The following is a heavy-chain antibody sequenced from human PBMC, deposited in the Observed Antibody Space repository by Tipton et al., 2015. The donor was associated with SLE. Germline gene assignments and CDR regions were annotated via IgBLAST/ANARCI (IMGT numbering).Heavy chain of an antibody. CDR1: GGSISSSSYH. CDR3: ARGSIFEGAFDN. J-gene: IGHJ3*02. D-gene: IGHD3-3*01. CDR2: IYYSGSS. V-gene: IGHV4-39*07. Sequence: TLSLTCTVSGGSISSSSYHWGWIRQPPGKGLERIGGIYYSGSSYYNPSLKSRVTISVDTSKNQFSLKLSSVTAADTAVYYCARGSIFEGAFDNWAKGQRAPSLQ.